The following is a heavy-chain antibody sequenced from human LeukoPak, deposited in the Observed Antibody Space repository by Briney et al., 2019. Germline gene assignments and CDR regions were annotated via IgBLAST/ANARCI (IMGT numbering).Heavy chain of an antibody. D-gene: IGHD4-11*01. V-gene: IGHV1-69*13. CDR2: IIPIFGTA. J-gene: IGHJ3*02. CDR1: GGTFSSYA. Sequence: SVTVSCRASGGTFSSYAISWVRQAPGQGLEWMGGIIPIFGTANYAQKFQGRVTITADESTSTAYMELSSLRSEDTAVYYCARDRTVTDAFDIWGQGTMVTVSS. CDR3: ARDRTVTDAFDI.